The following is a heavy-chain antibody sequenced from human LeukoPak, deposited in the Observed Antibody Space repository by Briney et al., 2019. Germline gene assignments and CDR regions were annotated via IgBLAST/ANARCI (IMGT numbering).Heavy chain of an antibody. CDR1: GFTFSSYD. J-gene: IGHJ4*02. Sequence: PGGSLRLSCAASGFTFSSYDMHWVRHATGKGLEWVSAIGTAGDTYYPGSVKGRFTISRENAKNSLYLQMNSLRAGDTAVYYCARGRERDGYNFDYWGQGTLVTVSS. D-gene: IGHD5-24*01. CDR3: ARGRERDGYNFDY. CDR2: IGTAGDT. V-gene: IGHV3-13*01.